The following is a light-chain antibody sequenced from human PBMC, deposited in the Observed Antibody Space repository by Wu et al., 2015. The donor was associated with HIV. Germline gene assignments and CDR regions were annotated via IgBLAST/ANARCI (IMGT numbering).Light chain of an antibody. CDR3: QQSDSDILT. CDR2: GAS. Sequence: DIQLTQSPSSLSASAGDRVTITCRASQHISTFLHWYQQRPGKAPKLLIYGASNLQSGVPPRFSGSGSGTDFTLTTNSLQPEDFATYYRQQSDSDILTFGGGTKVEI. V-gene: IGKV1-39*01. J-gene: IGKJ4*01. CDR1: QHISTF.